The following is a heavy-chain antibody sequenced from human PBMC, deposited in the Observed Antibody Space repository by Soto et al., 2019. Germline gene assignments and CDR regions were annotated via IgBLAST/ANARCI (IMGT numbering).Heavy chain of an antibody. Sequence: GESLKISCKGSGYSFTSYWIGWVRQMPGKGLEWMGIIYPGDSDTRYSPSFQGQVTISADKSISTAYLQWSSLKASDTAMYYCARLNQPIITGTTYDYWRQGTLVTVPS. V-gene: IGHV5-51*01. CDR1: GYSFTSYW. CDR3: ARLNQPIITGTTYDY. CDR2: IYPGDSDT. D-gene: IGHD1-7*01. J-gene: IGHJ4*02.